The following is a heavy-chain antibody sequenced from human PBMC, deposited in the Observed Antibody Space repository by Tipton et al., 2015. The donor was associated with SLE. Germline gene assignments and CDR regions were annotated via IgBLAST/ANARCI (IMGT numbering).Heavy chain of an antibody. Sequence: TLSLTCPVSGDSVKIRYWIWVRQPAGRGLEWLAYRFHDGNINYNPSLKTRLTMSVDTSRDQFSLTLNSVTAADTGIYYCARGREWNWSPYYMDVWGKGTTVTVSS. J-gene: IGHJ6*03. CDR2: RFHDGNI. CDR1: GDSVKIRY. V-gene: IGHV4-59*02. CDR3: ARGREWNWSPYYMDV. D-gene: IGHD1-1*01.